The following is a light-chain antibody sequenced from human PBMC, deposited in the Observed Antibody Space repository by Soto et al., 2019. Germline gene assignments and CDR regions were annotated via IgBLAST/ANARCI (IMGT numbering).Light chain of an antibody. Sequence: SYELTQPPSVSVAPGQTATITRGGSNIGSESVHWYQQKPGQAPVMVVYDDSDRPSGIPERFSGSNSGNTATLTITRVEAGDEADYHCQVWDRISDPPHVVLGGGTKLTVL. V-gene: IGLV3-21*02. CDR1: NIGSES. CDR2: DDS. J-gene: IGLJ2*01. CDR3: QVWDRISDPPHVV.